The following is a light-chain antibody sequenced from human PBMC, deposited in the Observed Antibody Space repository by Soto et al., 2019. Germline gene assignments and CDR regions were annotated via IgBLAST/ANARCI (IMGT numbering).Light chain of an antibody. CDR3: QHYNSYSEA. V-gene: IGKV1-5*03. Sequence: DIQLTQSPSILSASVGDRVAITCRASQTISSWLAWYQQKPGKAPKLLIYKASTLKGGVPSRFSGSGSGTEFTLTISSLQPDDFATYYCQHYNSYSEAFGQGTKV. CDR1: QTISSW. CDR2: KAS. J-gene: IGKJ1*01.